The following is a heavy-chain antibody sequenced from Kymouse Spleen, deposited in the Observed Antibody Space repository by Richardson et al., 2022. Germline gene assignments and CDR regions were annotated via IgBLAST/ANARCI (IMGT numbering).Heavy chain of an antibody. CDR2: ISYDGSNK. CDR3: AKRSMVRGVITVGMDV. V-gene: IGHV3-30*18. CDR1: GFTFSSYG. J-gene: IGHJ6*02. Sequence: QVQLVESGGGVVQPGRSLRLSCAASGFTFSSYGMHWVRQAPGKGLEWVAVISYDGSNKYYADSVKGRFTISRDNSKNTLYLQMNSLRAEDTAVYYCAKRSMVRGVITVGMDVWGQGTTVTVSS. D-gene: IGHD3-10*01.